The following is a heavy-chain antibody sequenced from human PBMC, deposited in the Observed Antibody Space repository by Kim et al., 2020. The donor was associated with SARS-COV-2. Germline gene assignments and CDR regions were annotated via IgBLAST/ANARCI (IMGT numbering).Heavy chain of an antibody. CDR2: ISGSGGST. D-gene: IGHD3-10*01. V-gene: IGHV3-23*01. J-gene: IGHJ4*02. CDR3: AKDLSLYYGSGSYYNPYYFDY. Sequence: GGSLRLSCAASGFTFSSYAMSWVRQAPGKGLEWVSAISGSGGSTYYADSVKGRFTISRDNSKNTLYLQMNSLRAEDTAVYYCAKDLSLYYGSGSYYNPYYFDYWGQGTLVTVSS. CDR1: GFTFSSYA.